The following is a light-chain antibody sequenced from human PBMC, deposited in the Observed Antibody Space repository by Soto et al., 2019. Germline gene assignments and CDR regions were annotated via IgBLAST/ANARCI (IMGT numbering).Light chain of an antibody. CDR2: KAS. CDR3: QLYNRNTWS. Sequence: DIQMTQSPSTLSASVGPRVTITCRASESVSSWLAWYQQYPGKAPKLLIYKASRLESGVPSRFRGSGSGTEFTLNISSLQPDDFATYFCQLYNRNTWSFGPGTKVDIK. V-gene: IGKV1-5*03. J-gene: IGKJ1*01. CDR1: ESVSSW.